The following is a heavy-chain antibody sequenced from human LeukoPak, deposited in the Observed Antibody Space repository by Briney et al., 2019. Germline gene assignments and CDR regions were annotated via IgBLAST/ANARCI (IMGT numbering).Heavy chain of an antibody. CDR2: INHSGST. CDR3: ARGRGYCSGGSCYGRHYFDY. CDR1: GGSFSGYY. D-gene: IGHD2-15*01. J-gene: IGHJ4*02. Sequence: PSETLSLTCAVYGGSFSGYYWNWIRQPPGKGLEWIGEINHSGSTNYNPSLKSRVTISVDTSKNQFSLKLSSVTAADTAVYYCARGRGYCSGGSCYGRHYFDYWGQGTLVTVSS. V-gene: IGHV4-34*01.